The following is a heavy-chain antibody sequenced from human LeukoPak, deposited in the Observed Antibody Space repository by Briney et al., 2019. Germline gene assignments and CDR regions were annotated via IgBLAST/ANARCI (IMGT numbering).Heavy chain of an antibody. CDR3: ARSPYPLVGVTFDY. CDR1: GGSISGSSYY. J-gene: IGHJ4*02. CDR2: IYYSGST. Sequence: SETLSLTCTVSGGSISGSSYYWGWIRQPPGKGLEWIGSIYYSGSTYYNPSLKSRVTISVDSSKNQSSLKLSSVTAADTAVYYCARSPYPLVGVTFDYWGQGTLVTVSS. V-gene: IGHV4-39*01. D-gene: IGHD1-26*01.